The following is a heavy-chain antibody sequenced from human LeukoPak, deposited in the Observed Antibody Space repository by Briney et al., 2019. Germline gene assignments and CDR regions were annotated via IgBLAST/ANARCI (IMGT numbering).Heavy chain of an antibody. V-gene: IGHV3-21*01. J-gene: IGHJ5*02. Sequence: GGSLRLSCAASGFTFSSYSMNWVRQAPGKGLEWVSSISSSSSYIYYADSVKGRFTISRDNAKNSVYLQMNSLRAEDTAVYYCARSRSQDWFDPWGQGTLVTVSS. CDR3: ARSRSQDWFDP. CDR1: GFTFSSYS. CDR2: ISSSSSYI.